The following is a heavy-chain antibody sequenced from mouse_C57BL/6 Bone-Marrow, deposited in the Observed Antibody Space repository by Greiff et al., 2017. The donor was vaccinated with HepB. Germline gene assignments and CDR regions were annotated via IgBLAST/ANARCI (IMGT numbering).Heavy chain of an antibody. J-gene: IGHJ3*01. CDR1: GFTFSSYG. CDR3: ARRCKAWFAY. V-gene: IGHV5-6*02. Sequence: DVMLVESGGDLVKPGGSLKLSCAASGFTFSSYGMSWVRQTPDKRLEWVATISSGGSYTYYPDSVKGRFTISRDNAKNTLYLQMSSLKSEDTAMYYCARRCKAWFAYWGQGTLVTVSA. CDR2: ISSGGSYT.